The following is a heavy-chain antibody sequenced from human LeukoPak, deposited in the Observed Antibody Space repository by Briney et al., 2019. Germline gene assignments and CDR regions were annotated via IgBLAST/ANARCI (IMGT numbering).Heavy chain of an antibody. CDR3: ARHDPIVGAPDAFDF. Sequence: PSETLSLTCTVSGGSISSYYWSWIRQPPGKGLEWIGYIYYSGSTNHNPSLKSRVTISVDTSKNQFSLKLSSVTAADTAVYYCARHDPIVGAPDAFDFWGQGTMVTVSS. CDR1: GGSISSYY. D-gene: IGHD1-26*01. V-gene: IGHV4-59*08. J-gene: IGHJ3*01. CDR2: IYYSGST.